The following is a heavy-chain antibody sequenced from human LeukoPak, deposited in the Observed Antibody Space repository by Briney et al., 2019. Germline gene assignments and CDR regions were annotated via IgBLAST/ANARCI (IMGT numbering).Heavy chain of an antibody. Sequence: GGSLRLSCAASGFAFSSYSMNWVRQAPGKGLEWVSSISSSSSYIYYADSVKGRFTISRDNAKNSLYLQMNSLRAEDTAVYYCARDYGSGSSQYYFDYWGQGTLVTVSS. J-gene: IGHJ4*02. CDR3: ARDYGSGSSQYYFDY. CDR2: ISSSSSYI. CDR1: GFAFSSYS. D-gene: IGHD3-10*01. V-gene: IGHV3-21*01.